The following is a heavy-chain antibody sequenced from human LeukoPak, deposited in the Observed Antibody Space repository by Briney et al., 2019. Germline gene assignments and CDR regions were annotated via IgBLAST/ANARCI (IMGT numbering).Heavy chain of an antibody. Sequence: PGGSLRLSCAASGFTFSKYAMSWVRQAPGKGLEWVSTSGDRTYYADSVKGRFTISRDKAKNSLYLQMNALRAEDTAVYYCARSVDVDYWGQGILVTVSP. CDR2: SGDRT. V-gene: IGHV3-23*01. CDR1: GFTFSKYA. D-gene: IGHD1-26*01. CDR3: ARSVDVDY. J-gene: IGHJ4*02.